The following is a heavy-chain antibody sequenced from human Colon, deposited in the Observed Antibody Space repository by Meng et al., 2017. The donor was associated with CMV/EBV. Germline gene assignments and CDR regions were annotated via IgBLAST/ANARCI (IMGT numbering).Heavy chain of an antibody. CDR3: AKASCSSTHCPYWGDYYYYYIMDV. CDR2: ISESGYNT. CDR1: GFAISTYA. D-gene: IGHD2-2*01. J-gene: IGHJ6*02. Sequence: GESLKISCAASGFAISTYAMTWVRQAPGKGLEWVSAISESGYNTYYADSVKGRFTISRDHSKNTLYLEMNSLRAEDTAEYYCAKASCSSTHCPYWGDYYYYYIMDVWGQGTAVTVSS. V-gene: IGHV3-23*01.